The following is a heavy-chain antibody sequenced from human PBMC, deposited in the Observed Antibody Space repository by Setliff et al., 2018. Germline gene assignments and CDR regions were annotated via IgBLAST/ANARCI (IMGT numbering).Heavy chain of an antibody. V-gene: IGHV4-39*01. J-gene: IGHJ6*04. D-gene: IGHD3-9*01. CDR1: GGSISSGSYY. CDR3: ARHALSFDSAWDV. CDR2: IYYSGST. Sequence: SETLSLTCSVSGGSISSGSYYWGLIRQPPGKGLEWVATIYYSGSTYSNPSLKSRLIISVDAPDNQFSLNLNSATAADTAVYYCARHALSFDSAWDVWGKGTTVTVSS.